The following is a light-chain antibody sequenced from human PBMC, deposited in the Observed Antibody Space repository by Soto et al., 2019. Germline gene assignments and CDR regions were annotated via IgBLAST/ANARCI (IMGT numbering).Light chain of an antibody. CDR1: QSISSY. CDR2: AAS. J-gene: IGKJ2*01. Sequence: DIQMTQSPSSQSASVGDRVTMTCRASQSISSYLNWYQQKPGKAPKLLIYAASSLQSGVPSRFSGSGSGTDFTLTISSLQPEDFATYYCQQSYSTPYTFGQGTKLEIK. CDR3: QQSYSTPYT. V-gene: IGKV1-39*01.